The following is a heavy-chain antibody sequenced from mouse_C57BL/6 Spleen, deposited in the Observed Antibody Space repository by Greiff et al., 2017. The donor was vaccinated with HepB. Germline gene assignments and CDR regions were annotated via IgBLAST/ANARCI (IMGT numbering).Heavy chain of an antibody. D-gene: IGHD2-4*01. CDR3: ERHEGYDYDEGVYAMDY. V-gene: IGHV1-62-2*01. Sequence: QVQLQQSGAELVKPGASVKLSFKASGYTFTEYTIHWVKQRSGQGLEWIGWFYPGSGSIKYNEKFKDKATLTADKSSSTVYMELSRMTSEDAAVYFCERHEGYDYDEGVYAMDYWGQGTSVTVSS. J-gene: IGHJ4*01. CDR1: GYTFTEYT. CDR2: FYPGSGSI.